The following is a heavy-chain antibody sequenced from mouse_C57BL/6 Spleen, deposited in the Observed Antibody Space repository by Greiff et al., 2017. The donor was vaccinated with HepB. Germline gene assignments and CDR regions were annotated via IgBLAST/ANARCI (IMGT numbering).Heavy chain of an antibody. Sequence: QVTQKVSGPGILQPSQTLSLTCSFSGFSLSTFGMGVGWIRQPSGKGLEWLAHIWWDDDKYYNPALKSRLTISKDTSKNQVFLKIANVDTADTATYYCARISRDPGTANWYFDVWGTGTTVTVSS. D-gene: IGHD4-1*01. CDR1: GFSLSTFGMG. V-gene: IGHV8-8*01. J-gene: IGHJ1*03. CDR2: IWWDDDK. CDR3: ARISRDPGTANWYFDV.